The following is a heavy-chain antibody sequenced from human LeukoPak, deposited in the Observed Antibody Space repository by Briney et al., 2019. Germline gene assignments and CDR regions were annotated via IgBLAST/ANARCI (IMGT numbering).Heavy chain of an antibody. Sequence: GESLKISCKGSGYSFTSYWIGWVRQMPGKGLEWMGIIYPGDSDTRYSPSFQGQVTISADKSISTAYLQWSSLKASDTAMYYCARRSVVRGVIMDYMDVWGKGTTVTVSS. CDR1: GYSFTSYW. CDR3: ARRSVVRGVIMDYMDV. CDR2: IYPGDSDT. V-gene: IGHV5-51*01. J-gene: IGHJ6*03. D-gene: IGHD3-10*01.